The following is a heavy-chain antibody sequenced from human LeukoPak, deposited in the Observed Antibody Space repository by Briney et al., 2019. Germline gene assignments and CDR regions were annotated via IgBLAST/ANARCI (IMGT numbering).Heavy chain of an antibody. CDR1: GGSFSGYY. CDR3: ASHVTDI. D-gene: IGHD2-21*02. Sequence: SETLSLTCAVYGGSFSGYYWSWIRQPPGKGLEWIGEINHSGSTNYNPSLKSRVTISVDTSKNQFSLKLSSVTAADTAVYYCASHVTDISGQGTMVTVSS. J-gene: IGHJ3*02. V-gene: IGHV4-34*01. CDR2: INHSGST.